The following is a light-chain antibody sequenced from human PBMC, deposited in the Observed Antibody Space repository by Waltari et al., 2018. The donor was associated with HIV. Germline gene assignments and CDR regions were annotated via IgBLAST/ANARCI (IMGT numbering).Light chain of an antibody. CDR3: QQRSSWPYI. CDR2: DAS. Sequence: VLTQYPATLSFSTGERATLSCRASQSVTTYLAWYQQKPGQAPRLLIYDASNRAAGIPARFSGSGSGTDFTLTISRLEPEDFAVYYCQQRSSWPYIFGQGTRLEIK. V-gene: IGKV3-11*01. J-gene: IGKJ2*01. CDR1: QSVTTY.